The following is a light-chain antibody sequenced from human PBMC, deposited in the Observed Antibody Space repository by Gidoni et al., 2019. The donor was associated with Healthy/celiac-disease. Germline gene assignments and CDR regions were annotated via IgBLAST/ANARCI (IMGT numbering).Light chain of an antibody. CDR2: DAS. J-gene: IGKJ4*01. CDR1: QSVSSY. V-gene: IGKV3-11*01. CDR3: QQRSNWPYT. Sequence: IVLPQAPATLSLSPGERATLACRASQSVSSYLAWYHQKPGQAPRLLIYDASNRATGSPARFSGSGSGTDFTLTISSLEPEDFAVYYCQQRSNWPYTFGGGTKVEIK.